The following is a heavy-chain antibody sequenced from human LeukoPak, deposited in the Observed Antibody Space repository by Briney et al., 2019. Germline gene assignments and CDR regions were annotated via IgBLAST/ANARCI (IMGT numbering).Heavy chain of an antibody. CDR3: ARGPSNLYYYDSSGYETFDY. CDR1: GGSFSGYY. CDR2: INHSGST. D-gene: IGHD3-22*01. J-gene: IGHJ4*02. V-gene: IGHV4-34*01. Sequence: PSETLSLTCAVYGGSFSGYYWSWIRQPPGKGLEWIGEINHSGSTNYNPSLKSRVTISVDTSKNQFSLKLSSVPAADTAVYYCARGPSNLYYYDSSGYETFDYWGQGTLVTVSS.